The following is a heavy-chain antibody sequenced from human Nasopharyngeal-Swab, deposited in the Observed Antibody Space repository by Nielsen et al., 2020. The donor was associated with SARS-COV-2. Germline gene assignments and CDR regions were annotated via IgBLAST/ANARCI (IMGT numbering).Heavy chain of an antibody. Sequence: GESLKISCAASGFTFSNYAMNWVRQAPGKGLEWVSVITYSGISTYYADSVKGRFTISRDNSKNTLYLQMNNLRAEDTAVYYCARRVVAAPYYFDCWGQGTLVTVYS. CDR2: ITYSGIST. CDR1: GFTFSNYA. V-gene: IGHV3-23*01. J-gene: IGHJ4*02. CDR3: ARRVVAAPYYFDC. D-gene: IGHD3-22*01.